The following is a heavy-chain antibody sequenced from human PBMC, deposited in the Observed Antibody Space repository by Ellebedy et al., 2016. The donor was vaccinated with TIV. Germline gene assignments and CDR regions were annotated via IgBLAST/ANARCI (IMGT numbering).Heavy chain of an antibody. J-gene: IGHJ4*02. CDR2: INGDGDST. V-gene: IGHV3-64D*06. D-gene: IGHD6-13*01. CDR3: VKDQNPGSSWYAPFDH. Sequence: PGGSLRLSCSASGFSFSNYAIHWVRQAPGKGLDYISAINGDGDSTYYADSVKGRVSISRDNSKNTLYLQMSSLRPEDTAVYFCVKDQNPGSSWYAPFDHWGQGTLITVSS. CDR1: GFSFSNYA.